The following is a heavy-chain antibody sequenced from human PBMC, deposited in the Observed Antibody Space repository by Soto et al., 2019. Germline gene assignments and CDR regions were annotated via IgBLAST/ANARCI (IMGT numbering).Heavy chain of an antibody. Sequence: KPGGSLRLSCVASGFTFTNTWMSWVRQAPGKGLEWVGRIKSKTDDGTTNYAAPVKGRFTISRDDSKNTLYLEVNSLKTEDTAVYYCTTARGTYGAEYFQHWGPGTLVTVSS. V-gene: IGHV3-15*01. CDR1: GFTFTNTW. J-gene: IGHJ1*01. D-gene: IGHD4-17*01. CDR3: TTARGTYGAEYFQH. CDR2: IKSKTDDGTT.